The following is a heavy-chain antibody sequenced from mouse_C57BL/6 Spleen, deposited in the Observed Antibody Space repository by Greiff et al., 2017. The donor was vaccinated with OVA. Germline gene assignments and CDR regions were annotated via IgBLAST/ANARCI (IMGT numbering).Heavy chain of an antibody. Sequence: EVKLVESGPGLVKPSQSLSLTCSVTGYSITSGYYWNWIRQFPGNKLEWMGYISYDGSNNYNPSLKNRISITRDTSKNQFFLKLNSVTTEDTATYYCARGYDYDEGYFDYWGQGTTLTVSS. CDR3: ARGYDYDEGYFDY. V-gene: IGHV3-6*01. J-gene: IGHJ2*01. D-gene: IGHD2-4*01. CDR2: ISYDGSN. CDR1: GYSITSGYY.